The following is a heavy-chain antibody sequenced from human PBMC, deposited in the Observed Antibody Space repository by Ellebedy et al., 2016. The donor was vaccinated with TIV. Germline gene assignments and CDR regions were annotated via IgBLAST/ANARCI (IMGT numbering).Heavy chain of an antibody. J-gene: IGHJ4*02. D-gene: IGHD6-13*01. CDR1: GFTVITNY. V-gene: IGHV3-66*01. CDR2: IYSGGST. CDR3: ARYSSWYEGYFDY. Sequence: GESLKISCAASGFTVITNYMSWVRQAPGKGLEWVSVIYSGGSTYYADSVKGRFTISRDNSKNTLYLQMNSLRAEDTAVYYCARYSSWYEGYFDYWGQGTLVTVSS.